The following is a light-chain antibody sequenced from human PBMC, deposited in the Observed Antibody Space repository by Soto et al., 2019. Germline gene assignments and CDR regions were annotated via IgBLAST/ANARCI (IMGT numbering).Light chain of an antibody. J-gene: IGLJ1*01. Sequence: QSVLTQPASVSGSPGQSITISCTGTSSDVGGYNYVSWYQQHPGKAPKLMIYDVSNRPSGVSNRFSGSKSGNTASLTISGLQAEDEADYYCGSYTSRSTLEVFGTGTRSPS. CDR2: DVS. V-gene: IGLV2-14*01. CDR3: GSYTSRSTLEV. CDR1: SSDVGGYNY.